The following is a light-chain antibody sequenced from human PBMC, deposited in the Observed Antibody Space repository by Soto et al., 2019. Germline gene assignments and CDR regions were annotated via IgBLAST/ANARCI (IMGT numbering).Light chain of an antibody. Sequence: EIVMTQSPATLSVSPGERATLSCRASQSVSSNLAWYQQKPGQAPRLLIYGASTRATGIPARFSGSGSATEFTLTISSLQSEDFAVYYWQQYNNWSYTFGQGTKLEIK. CDR2: GAS. V-gene: IGKV3-15*01. CDR3: QQYNNWSYT. J-gene: IGKJ2*01. CDR1: QSVSSN.